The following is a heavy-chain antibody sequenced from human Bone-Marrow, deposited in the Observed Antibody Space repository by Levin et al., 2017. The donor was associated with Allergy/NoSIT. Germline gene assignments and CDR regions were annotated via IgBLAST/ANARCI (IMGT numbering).Heavy chain of an antibody. CDR3: AKDLTIFGVATNHYYGMDV. CDR1: GFTFDDYA. Sequence: PGGSLRLSCAASGFTFDDYAMHWVRQAPGKGLEWVSLISWDGGSTYYADSVKGRFTISRDNSKNSLYLQMNSLRAEDTALYYCAKDLTIFGVATNHYYGMDVWGQGTTVTVSS. D-gene: IGHD3-3*01. J-gene: IGHJ6*02. V-gene: IGHV3-43D*04. CDR2: ISWDGGST.